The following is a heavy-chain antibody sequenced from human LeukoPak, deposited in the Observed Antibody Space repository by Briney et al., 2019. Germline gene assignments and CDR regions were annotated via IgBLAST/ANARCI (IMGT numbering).Heavy chain of an antibody. V-gene: IGHV4-34*01. Sequence: SETLSLTCAVYGGSFSGYHWSWIRQPPGKGLEWIGEINHSGSTNYNPSLKSRVTISVDTSKNQFSLKLSSVTAADTAVYYCARGGKGLYYDILTGYYTPPRYYFDYWGQGTLVTVSS. J-gene: IGHJ4*02. CDR2: INHSGST. CDR3: ARGGKGLYYDILTGYYTPPRYYFDY. CDR1: GGSFSGYH. D-gene: IGHD3-9*01.